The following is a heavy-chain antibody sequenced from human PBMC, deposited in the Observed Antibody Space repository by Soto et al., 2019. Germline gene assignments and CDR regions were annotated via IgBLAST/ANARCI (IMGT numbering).Heavy chain of an antibody. D-gene: IGHD3-22*01. CDR2: IKRDGSEK. V-gene: IGHV3-7*03. Sequence: GGSLRLSCAASGFTSSNYWMSWVRQAPGKGLEWVANIKRDGSEKYYMDSVRGRFTISRDNAKNSLYLQMNSLRAEDTAVYYCARNGRYDSSNYPDAFDIWGQGTMVTVSS. CDR1: GFTSSNYW. CDR3: ARNGRYDSSNYPDAFDI. J-gene: IGHJ3*02.